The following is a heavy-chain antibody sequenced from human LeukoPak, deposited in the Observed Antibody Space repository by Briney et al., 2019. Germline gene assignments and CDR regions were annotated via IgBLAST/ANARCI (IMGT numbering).Heavy chain of an antibody. CDR2: ISGSGGST. V-gene: IGHV3-23*01. D-gene: IGHD6-19*01. CDR1: GFTFSSYA. J-gene: IGHJ4*02. CDR3: AKDQGRAVAGPSDY. Sequence: QPGGSLRLSCAASGFTFSSYAMSWVRQAPGKGLEWVSAISGSGGSTYYADSVKGRFTISRDNSKNTLYLQMNSLRAEDTAVYYCAKDQGRAVAGPSDYWGQGTLVTVSS.